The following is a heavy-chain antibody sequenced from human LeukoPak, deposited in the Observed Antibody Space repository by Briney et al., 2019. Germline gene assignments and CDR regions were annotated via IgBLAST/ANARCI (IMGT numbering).Heavy chain of an antibody. D-gene: IGHD6-19*01. V-gene: IGHV1-8*01. CDR3: ATSPARHCSGWYHRWFDP. CDR2: MNPNSGNT. J-gene: IGHJ5*02. Sequence: ASVEVSCKASGYTFTSYDINWVRQATGQGLEWMGWMNPNSGNTGYAQKFQGRVTMTRNTSISTAYMELSSLRSEDTAVYYCATSPARHCSGWYHRWFDPWGQGTLVTVSS. CDR1: GYTFTSYD.